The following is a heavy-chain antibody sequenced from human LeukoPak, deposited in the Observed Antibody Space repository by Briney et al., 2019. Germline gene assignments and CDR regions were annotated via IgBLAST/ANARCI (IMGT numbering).Heavy chain of an antibody. V-gene: IGHV3-23*01. Sequence: GGSLRLSCVASGFTFSSYGMSWVRQAPGKGLEWVSVISGSGGSTYYAGSVKGRFTISRDNSKNTVYLQINSLRAEDTAVYYCAKGMTTVTNDDYWGQGTLVTVSS. D-gene: IGHD4-17*01. CDR2: ISGSGGST. J-gene: IGHJ4*02. CDR1: GFTFSSYG. CDR3: AKGMTTVTNDDY.